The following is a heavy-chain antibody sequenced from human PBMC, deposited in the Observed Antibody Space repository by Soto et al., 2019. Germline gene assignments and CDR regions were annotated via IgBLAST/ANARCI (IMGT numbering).Heavy chain of an antibody. CDR3: ARSSPVVTAP. J-gene: IGHJ5*02. D-gene: IGHD2-21*02. Sequence: QVQLQESGPGLVKPSHTLSLTCTVSGGSISRGGYYLSWIRQHPGKGLEWIGYIYYSGSTYYNPSLKSRITSSVDTSKTQFSLKLSSVPAADTAVYYCARSSPVVTAPWGQGTLVTVSS. CDR1: GGSISRGGYY. CDR2: IYYSGST. V-gene: IGHV4-31*03.